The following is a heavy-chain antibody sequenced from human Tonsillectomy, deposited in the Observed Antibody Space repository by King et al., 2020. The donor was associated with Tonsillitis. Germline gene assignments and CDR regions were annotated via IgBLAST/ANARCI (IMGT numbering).Heavy chain of an antibody. D-gene: IGHD6-13*01. Sequence: QLVESGGGVVQPGRSLRLSCAASGFTFSSYAMHWVRQAPGKGLEWVAVISYDGSNKYYADSVKGRFTISRDNSKNTLYLQMNSLRAEDTAVYYCARASSSWHPFDYWGQGTLVTVSS. CDR2: ISYDGSNK. CDR3: ARASSSWHPFDY. V-gene: IGHV3-30-3*01. J-gene: IGHJ4*02. CDR1: GFTFSSYA.